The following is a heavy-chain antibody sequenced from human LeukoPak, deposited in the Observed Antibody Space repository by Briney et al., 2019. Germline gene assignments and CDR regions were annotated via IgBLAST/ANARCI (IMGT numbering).Heavy chain of an antibody. CDR2: ISSSGSTI. Sequence: GGSLRLSCAASGFIISSYEMNWVRQAPGKGLEWVSHISSSGSTIWYADSVKGRFTISRDNAKNSLYLQMNTLRAEDTAVYYCARVELAPYYYYMDVWGKGTTVTVSS. D-gene: IGHD1-7*01. V-gene: IGHV3-48*03. CDR1: GFIISSYE. J-gene: IGHJ6*03. CDR3: ARVELAPYYYYMDV.